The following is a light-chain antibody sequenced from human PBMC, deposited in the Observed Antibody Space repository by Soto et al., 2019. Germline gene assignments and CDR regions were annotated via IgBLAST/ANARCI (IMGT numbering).Light chain of an antibody. Sequence: QSALTQPASVSGSPGQSIAISCTGTSSDVGGYNYVSWYQQHPGKTPNLMIYDVSNRPSGVSNRFSGSESGNTASLTISGLQAEDAADYYCSSYTSSSTWVFGGGTKLTVL. CDR2: DVS. CDR1: SSDVGGYNY. J-gene: IGLJ3*02. V-gene: IGLV2-14*01. CDR3: SSYTSSSTWV.